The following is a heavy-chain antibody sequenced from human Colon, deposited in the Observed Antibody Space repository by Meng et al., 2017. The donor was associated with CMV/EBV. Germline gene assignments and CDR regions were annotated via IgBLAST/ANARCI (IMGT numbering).Heavy chain of an antibody. V-gene: IGHV3-23*01. J-gene: IGHJ4*02. Sequence: SGVTFNNLAMNLVRQAPEKGLEWVSGIAGSADNTYYADPVKGRFTISRDDSNSTLYLQMNSLKAEDTAVYSCAKARSTTISAAFNYWGQGTLVTVSS. CDR1: GVTFNNLA. D-gene: IGHD6-13*01. CDR3: AKARSTTISAAFNY. CDR2: IAGSADNT.